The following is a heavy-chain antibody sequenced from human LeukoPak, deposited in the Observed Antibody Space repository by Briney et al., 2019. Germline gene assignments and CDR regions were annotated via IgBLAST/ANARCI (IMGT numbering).Heavy chain of an antibody. V-gene: IGHV3-21*01. J-gene: IGHJ4*02. D-gene: IGHD5-18*01. Sequence: GGSPRLSCAASGFTFSSYSMNWVRQAPGKELEWVSSISSSSSYIYYADSVKGRFTISRDNAKNSLYLQMNSLRAEDTAVYYCARRTTAMALDYWGQGTLVTVSS. CDR2: ISSSSSYI. CDR1: GFTFSSYS. CDR3: ARRTTAMALDY.